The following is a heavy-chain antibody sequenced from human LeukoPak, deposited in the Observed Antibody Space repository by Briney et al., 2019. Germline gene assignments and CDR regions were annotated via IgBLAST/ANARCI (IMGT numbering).Heavy chain of an antibody. CDR2: IYSGGTT. CDR1: GFTVSSNY. J-gene: IGHJ6*03. V-gene: IGHV3-66*02. CDR3: ARERSSTSNYYYYYYYMDV. Sequence: GGSLRLSCAASGFTVSSNYMTWVRQAPGMGLEWVSVIYSGGTTYSADSVKGRFTMSRDNSKNTLYLQMNSLRAEDTAVYYCARERSSTSNYYYYYYYMDVWGKGTTVTVSS. D-gene: IGHD2-2*01.